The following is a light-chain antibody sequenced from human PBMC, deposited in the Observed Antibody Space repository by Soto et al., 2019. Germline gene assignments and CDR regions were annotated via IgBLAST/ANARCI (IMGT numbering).Light chain of an antibody. CDR3: QQYADRPRT. CDR1: QSVSSSY. Sequence: EIVMTQSPATLSVSPGERATLSCRASQSVSSSYLAWYQQKPGQAPRLLIFDASIRVPTTPARFSGSVSGTEFTLTISSLESEDFAVYFCQQYADRPRTFGQGTKVDIK. J-gene: IGKJ1*01. CDR2: DAS. V-gene: IGKV3-15*01.